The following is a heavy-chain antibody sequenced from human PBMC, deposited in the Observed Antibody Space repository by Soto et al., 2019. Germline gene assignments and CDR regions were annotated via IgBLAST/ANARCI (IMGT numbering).Heavy chain of an antibody. V-gene: IGHV3-30-3*01. D-gene: IGHD3-22*01. Sequence: PGESLRLACAASGFTFSSYAMHWVRQAPGKGLEWVAVISYDGSNKYYADSVKGRFTISRDNSKNTLYLQMNSLRAEDTAVYYCAREDSSGDYYGMDVWGQGTTVTVSS. CDR2: ISYDGSNK. CDR3: AREDSSGDYYGMDV. CDR1: GFTFSSYA. J-gene: IGHJ6*02.